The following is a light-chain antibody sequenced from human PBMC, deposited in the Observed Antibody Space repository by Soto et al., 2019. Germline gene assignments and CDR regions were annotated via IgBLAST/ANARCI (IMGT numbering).Light chain of an antibody. CDR1: QNVANY. J-gene: IGKJ1*01. CDR2: ESS. Sequence: EIVLTQSPATLSLSPGERATLSCRASQNVANYLDWYQQKPGQAPRLLIYESSNRATGIAARFSGSGSGTDFTLTISSLEPEDFAVYYCQQRSNLPQTCGQGPKVDIK. V-gene: IGKV3-11*01. CDR3: QQRSNLPQT.